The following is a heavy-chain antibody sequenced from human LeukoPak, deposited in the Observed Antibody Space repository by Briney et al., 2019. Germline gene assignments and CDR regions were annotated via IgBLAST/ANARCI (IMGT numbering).Heavy chain of an antibody. CDR3: ARDVY. CDR2: IMVDESEI. J-gene: IGHJ4*02. Sequence: GGSLRLSCAASGFAFSSYWMSWVRQAPGKGLEWVAAIMVDESEIYYVDSVKGRFTISRDNTKNSLYLQVNNLRAEDTAVFYCARDVYWGQGTLVTVST. V-gene: IGHV3-7*04. CDR1: GFAFSSYW.